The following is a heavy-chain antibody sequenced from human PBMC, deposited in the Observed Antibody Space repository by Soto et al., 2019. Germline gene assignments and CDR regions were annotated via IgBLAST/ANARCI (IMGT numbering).Heavy chain of an antibody. Sequence: QVQLVESGGGVVQPGRSLRLSCAASGFTFSSYGMHWVRQAPGKGLEWVAVISYDGSNKYYADSVKGRFTISRDNSKNTLYLQMNSLRAEDTAVYYCAKDYAAWYYGSGIRYGMDVWGQGTTVTVSS. J-gene: IGHJ6*02. CDR3: AKDYAAWYYGSGIRYGMDV. D-gene: IGHD3-10*01. CDR2: ISYDGSNK. CDR1: GFTFSSYG. V-gene: IGHV3-30*18.